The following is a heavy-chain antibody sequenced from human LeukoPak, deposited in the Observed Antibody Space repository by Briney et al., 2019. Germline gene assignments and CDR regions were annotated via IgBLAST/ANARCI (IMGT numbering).Heavy chain of an antibody. V-gene: IGHV3-23*01. CDR2: ISGSGGST. CDR3: AKDHVVLPEDYGGRDGFDY. Sequence: PGGSLRLSCAASGFTFSSYAMSWVRQAPGKGLEWVSAISGSGGSTYYADSVKGRFTISRDNSKNTLYLQMNSLRAGDTAVYYCAKDHVVLPEDYGGRDGFDYWGQGTLVTVSS. D-gene: IGHD4-23*01. J-gene: IGHJ4*02. CDR1: GFTFSSYA.